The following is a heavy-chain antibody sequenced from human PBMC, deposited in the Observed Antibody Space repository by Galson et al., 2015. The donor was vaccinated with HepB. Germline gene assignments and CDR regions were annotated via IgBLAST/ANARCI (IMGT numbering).Heavy chain of an antibody. D-gene: IGHD7-27*01. CDR2: IWYDGSKK. CDR1: GFTFSRYG. Sequence: SLRLSCAASGFTFSRYGMHWVRQAPGKGLEWVAVIWYDGSKKYHADSVKGRFTISRDNSWNTLYLQMNSLRAEDTAVYYCAGVPTGEYFDLWGRGTLVTVSS. CDR3: AGVPTGEYFDL. J-gene: IGHJ2*01. V-gene: IGHV3-33*08.